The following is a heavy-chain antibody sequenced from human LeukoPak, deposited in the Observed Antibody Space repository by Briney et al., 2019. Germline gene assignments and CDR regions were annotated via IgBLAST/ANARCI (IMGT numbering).Heavy chain of an antibody. CDR2: IRSKAYGGTT. CDR3: TREEWELLPPDY. Sequence: GGSLRLSCTASGFTFGDYAMSWFRQAPGKGLEWVGFIRSKAYGGTTEYAASVKGGFTISRDDSKSIAYLQMNSLKTEDTAVYYCTREEWELLPPDYWGQGTLVTVSS. D-gene: IGHD1-26*01. V-gene: IGHV3-49*03. CDR1: GFTFGDYA. J-gene: IGHJ4*02.